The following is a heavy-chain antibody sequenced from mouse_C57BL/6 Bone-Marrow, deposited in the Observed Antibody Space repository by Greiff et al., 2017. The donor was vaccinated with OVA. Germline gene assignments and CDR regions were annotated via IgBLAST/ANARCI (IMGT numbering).Heavy chain of an antibody. CDR3: AKIYGSSGYAMDY. CDR2: IWRGGST. D-gene: IGHD1-1*01. Sequence: QVQLKESGPGLVQPSQSLSITCTVSGFSLTSYGVHWVRQSPGKGLEWLGVIWRGGSTDYNAAFMSRLSITKDNSKSQVFFKMNSLQADDTAIYYCAKIYGSSGYAMDYWGQGTSVTVSS. CDR1: GFSLTSYG. J-gene: IGHJ4*01. V-gene: IGHV2-5*01.